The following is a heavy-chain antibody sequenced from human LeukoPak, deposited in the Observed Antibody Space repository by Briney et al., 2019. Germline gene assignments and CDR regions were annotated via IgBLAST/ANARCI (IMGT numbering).Heavy chain of an antibody. V-gene: IGHV1-2*02. CDR3: ARGLGSGSRYPFDY. Sequence: GASVKVSCKASGYTFTGYYIHWVRQAPGQGLEWMGWIKPSSGGTNYAQNFQGRVTMTRDTSISTAYMDLSGLIFDDTAVYYCARGLGSGSRYPFDYWGQGTLVTVSS. CDR1: GYTFTGYY. J-gene: IGHJ4*02. CDR2: IKPSSGGT. D-gene: IGHD3-10*01.